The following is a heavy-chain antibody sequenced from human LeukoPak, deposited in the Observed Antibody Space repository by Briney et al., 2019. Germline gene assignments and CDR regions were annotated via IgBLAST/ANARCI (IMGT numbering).Heavy chain of an antibody. CDR2: TYYRSRWFT. Sequence: SQTLSLTCAISGDSVSSNSVTWNWIRQSPSRGLEWLGRTYYRSRWFTDYAKPVKSRIAINPDTSKNHFSLQLNSVTPEDTAVYYCARDRDGEDAFGIWGQGTMVTVSS. D-gene: IGHD7-27*01. J-gene: IGHJ3*02. V-gene: IGHV6-1*01. CDR1: GDSVSSNSVT. CDR3: ARDRDGEDAFGI.